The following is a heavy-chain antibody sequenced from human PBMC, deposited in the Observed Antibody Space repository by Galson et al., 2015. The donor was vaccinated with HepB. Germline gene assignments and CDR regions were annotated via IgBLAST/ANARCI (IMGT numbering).Heavy chain of an antibody. J-gene: IGHJ6*02. V-gene: IGHV1-69*13. CDR2: IIPIFGTA. Sequence: SVKVSCKASGGTFSSYAISWVRQAPGQGLEWMGGIIPIFGTANYAQKFQGRVTITADESTSTAYMELSSLRSEDTAVYYCAGSHGSYYYYGMDVWGQGTTVTVSS. CDR1: GGTFSSYA. D-gene: IGHD2-15*01. CDR3: AGSHGSYYYYGMDV.